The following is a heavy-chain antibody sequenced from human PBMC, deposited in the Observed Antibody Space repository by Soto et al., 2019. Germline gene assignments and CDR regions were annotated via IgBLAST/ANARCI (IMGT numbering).Heavy chain of an antibody. CDR1: GDSVSTNIAA. CDR3: ARDAAPTLNPPHGMDG. CDR2: TLYRSSKWYN. J-gene: IGHJ6*02. D-gene: IGHD2-15*01. Sequence: PSQTLSLTCAISGDSVSTNIAAWSWIRQSPSRGLEWLGRTLYRSSKWYNEYAVSVKSRMTINPDTSKNQFSLQLNSVTPEDTAVYYCARDAAPTLNPPHGMDGWGQGTAVTVSS. V-gene: IGHV6-1*01.